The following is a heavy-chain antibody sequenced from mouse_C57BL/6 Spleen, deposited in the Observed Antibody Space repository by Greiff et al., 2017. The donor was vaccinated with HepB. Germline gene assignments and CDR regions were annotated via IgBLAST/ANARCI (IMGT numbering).Heavy chain of an antibody. V-gene: IGHV1-81*01. CDR2: IYPRSGNT. J-gene: IGHJ1*03. Sequence: QVQLQQSGAELARPGASVKLSCKASGYTFTSYGISWVKQRTGQGLEWIGEIYPRSGNTYYNEKFKGKATLTADKSSSTAYMELRSLTSEDSAVYFCARRDYGYDWYFDVWGTGTTVTVSS. CDR1: GYTFTSYG. D-gene: IGHD2-2*01. CDR3: ARRDYGYDWYFDV.